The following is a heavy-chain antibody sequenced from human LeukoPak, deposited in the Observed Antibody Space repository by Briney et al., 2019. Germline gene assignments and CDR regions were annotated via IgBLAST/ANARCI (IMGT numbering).Heavy chain of an antibody. CDR2: IYTSGST. J-gene: IGHJ5*02. Sequence: SETLSLTCTVSGGSISSYYWSWIRQPPGKGLEWIGYIYTSGSTNYNPSLKSRVTISVDTSKNQFSLKLSSVTAADTAVYYCARQRYCSGGSCYYNWFDPWGRGTLVTVSS. CDR1: GGSISSYY. CDR3: ARQRYCSGGSCYYNWFDP. D-gene: IGHD2-15*01. V-gene: IGHV4-4*09.